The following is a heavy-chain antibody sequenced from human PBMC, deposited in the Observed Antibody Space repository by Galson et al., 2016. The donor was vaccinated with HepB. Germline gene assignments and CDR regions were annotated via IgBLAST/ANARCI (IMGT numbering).Heavy chain of an antibody. CDR1: GFTFSDYW. V-gene: IGHV3-7*01. CDR3: RGMRSELTAGGWGRPFDP. J-gene: IGHJ5*02. D-gene: IGHD6-13*01. Sequence: SLRLPCAVSGFTFSDYWMSWVRQAPGKGLEWVANIRQDGSHKDYVKSVKGRFTTFRDNANNLLFLDMKSLRVEDTAVYYCRGMRSELTAGGWGRPFDPWGQGTLVTVSS. CDR2: IRQDGSHK.